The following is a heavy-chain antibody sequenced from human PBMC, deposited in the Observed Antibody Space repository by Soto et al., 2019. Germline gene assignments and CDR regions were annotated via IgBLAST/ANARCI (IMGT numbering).Heavy chain of an antibody. V-gene: IGHV5-51*01. J-gene: IGHJ6*02. CDR3: ARQGRGFIISVSGMDV. CDR1: GYSFTSYW. CDR2: IYPGDSDT. Sequence: PGESLKISCKGSGYSFTSYWIGWARQMPGKGLEWMGIIYPGDSDTRYSPSFQGQVTISVDKSISTAYLQWSSLKASDTAMYYFARQGRGFIISVSGMDVWGQGTTVTVSS. D-gene: IGHD5-12*01.